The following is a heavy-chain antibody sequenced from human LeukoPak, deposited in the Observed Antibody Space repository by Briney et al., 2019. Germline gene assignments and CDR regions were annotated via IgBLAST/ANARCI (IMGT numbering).Heavy chain of an antibody. CDR3: AKGLYYDILTGYYQPPDWFDP. CDR2: IYTSGST. CDR1: GGSISSYY. D-gene: IGHD3-9*01. Sequence: PSETLSLTCTVSGGSISSYYWSWIRQPAGKGLEWIGRIYTSGSTNYNPSLKSRVTISVDTSKNQFYLKLSSVTAADTALYYCAKGLYYDILTGYYQPPDWFDPWGRGTLVTVSS. V-gene: IGHV4-4*07. J-gene: IGHJ5*02.